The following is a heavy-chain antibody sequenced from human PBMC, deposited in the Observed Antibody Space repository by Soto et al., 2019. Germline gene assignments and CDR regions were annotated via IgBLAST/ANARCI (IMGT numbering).Heavy chain of an antibody. Sequence: GESLKISCKGSGYSFTSYWIFWVRQMPVKGLEFMGIIYPVYSDTRYSPSFQGHVRISSYKSISTCYLQLSSLKASDTAMYYCARGARETLGYWGQGTMVTVSS. V-gene: IGHV5-51*01. J-gene: IGHJ4*02. CDR1: GYSFTSYW. CDR2: IYPVYSDT. CDR3: ARGARETLGY. D-gene: IGHD6-6*01.